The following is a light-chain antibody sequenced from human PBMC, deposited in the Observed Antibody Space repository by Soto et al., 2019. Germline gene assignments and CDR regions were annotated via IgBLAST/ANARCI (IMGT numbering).Light chain of an antibody. CDR1: QAISSS. Sequence: DIQMTQSPSFLSASVGDKVTITCRASQAISSSLAWYQQNPGKAPKLLIYAASTLQSGVPSRFSGSGSGTEFTITISSLQPEDFATYYCQQLKSYPLTFGGGAKVEI. CDR3: QQLKSYPLT. V-gene: IGKV1-9*01. J-gene: IGKJ4*01. CDR2: AAS.